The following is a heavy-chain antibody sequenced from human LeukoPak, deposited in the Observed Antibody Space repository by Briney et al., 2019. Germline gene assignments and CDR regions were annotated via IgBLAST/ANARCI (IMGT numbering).Heavy chain of an antibody. D-gene: IGHD3-10*01. V-gene: IGHV3-30-3*01. CDR1: GFTFSSYA. J-gene: IGHJ1*01. CDR2: ISYDGSNK. Sequence: PGGSLRLSCAASGFTFSSYAMHWVRQAPGKGLEWVAVISYDGSNKYYADSVKGRFTISRDNSKNTLYLQMNSLRAEDTAVYYCATLGWFGELPEYFQHWGQGTLVTVSS. CDR3: ATLGWFGELPEYFQH.